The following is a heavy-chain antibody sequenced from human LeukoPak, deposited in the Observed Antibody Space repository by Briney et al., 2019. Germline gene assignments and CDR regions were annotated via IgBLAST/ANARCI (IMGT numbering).Heavy chain of an antibody. V-gene: IGHV3-23*01. CDR1: GFTFSSYA. CDR2: ISGSGGST. J-gene: IGHJ1*01. D-gene: IGHD2-15*01. Sequence: GGSLRLSCAASGFTFSSYAMSWVRQAPGTGLEWVSAISGSGGSTYYADSVKGRFTISRDNSKNTLYLQMNSLRAEDTAVYYCAKRAGYCSGGSCHSEYFQHWGQGTLVTVSS. CDR3: AKRAGYCSGGSCHSEYFQH.